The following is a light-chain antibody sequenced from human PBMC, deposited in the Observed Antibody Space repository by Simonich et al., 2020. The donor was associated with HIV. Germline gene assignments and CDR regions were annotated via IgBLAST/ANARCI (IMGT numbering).Light chain of an antibody. V-gene: IGLV2-14*01. CDR1: SSAVGNYNY. J-gene: IGLJ1*01. CDR3: SSYTTSGTYV. Sequence: QSALTQPASVSGSPGPPITISCTGTSSAVGNYNYVSWYQKHPGKAPKLMIYDGTKRPSGVSNRFSGFKSGNTASLTISGLQVEDEADYYCSSYTTSGTYVFGAGTTVTVL. CDR2: DGT.